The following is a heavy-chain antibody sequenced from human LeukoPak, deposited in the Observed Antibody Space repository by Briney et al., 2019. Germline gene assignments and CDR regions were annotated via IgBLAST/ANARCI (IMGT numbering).Heavy chain of an antibody. CDR1: GYTFTGYY. Sequence: ASVKVSCKASGYTFTGYYLHWVRQAPGQGLEWMGWISPNSDDTNYAQKFRGGVNMTRDTSISTAYMELSRLRSHDTVTYYCARGGFDYWGQGTLVTVSS. V-gene: IGHV1-2*02. J-gene: IGHJ4*02. CDR2: ISPNSDDT. CDR3: ARGGFDY.